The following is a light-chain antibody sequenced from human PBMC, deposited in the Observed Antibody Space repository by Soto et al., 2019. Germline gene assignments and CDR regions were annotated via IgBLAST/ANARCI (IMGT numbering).Light chain of an antibody. CDR1: ISNIGDNH. CDR2: DNN. J-gene: IGLJ2*01. V-gene: IGLV1-51*01. Sequence: QSVLTQPPSASAAPGQRVTISCSGTISNIGDNHVSWYQQVPGKAPKLLIYDNNKRPSGIPDRFSGSRSGTSATLAITGLQTGDEADYFRGTWDSTMSGLVFGGGTKLTVL. CDR3: GTWDSTMSGLV.